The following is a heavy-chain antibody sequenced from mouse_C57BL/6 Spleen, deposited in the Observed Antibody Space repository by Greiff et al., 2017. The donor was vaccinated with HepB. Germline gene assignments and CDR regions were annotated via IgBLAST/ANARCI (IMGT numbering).Heavy chain of an antibody. J-gene: IGHJ2*01. V-gene: IGHV1-22*01. D-gene: IGHD2-5*01. Sequence: EVQLQQSGPELVKPGASVKMSCKASGYTFTDYNMHWVKQSHGKSLEWIGYINPNNGGTSYNQKFKGKATVTGNKSSSTAYMELRRLTSEESAVYSSARSSDSNLTDYWGQGTTLTVSS. CDR1: GYTFTDYN. CDR2: INPNNGGT. CDR3: ARSSDSNLTDY.